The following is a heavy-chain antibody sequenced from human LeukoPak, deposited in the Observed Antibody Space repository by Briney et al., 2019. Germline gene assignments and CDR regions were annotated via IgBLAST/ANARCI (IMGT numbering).Heavy chain of an antibody. CDR1: GFTFSSYW. V-gene: IGHV3-74*01. J-gene: IGHJ4*02. CDR2: INSDGSST. Sequence: GGSLRLSCAASGFTFSSYWMHWVRQAPGKGLVWVSRINSDGSSTSYADSVKGRFTISRDNAKNTLYLQMNSLRAEDTAVYYCARGWDRVYFDYWGQGTLVTVSS. CDR3: ARGWDRVYFDY. D-gene: IGHD1-26*01.